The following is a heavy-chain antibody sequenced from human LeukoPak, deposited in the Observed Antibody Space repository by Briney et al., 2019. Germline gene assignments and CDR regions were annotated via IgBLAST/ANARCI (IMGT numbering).Heavy chain of an antibody. Sequence: SETLSLTCTVSGGSISSSSYYWGWIRQPPGKGLEWIGSIYYSGSTYYNPSLKSRVTISVDTSKNQFSLKLSSVTAADTAVYYCARDPYYYDSSGYNSFDYWGQGTLVTVSS. CDR2: IYYSGST. V-gene: IGHV4-39*07. J-gene: IGHJ4*02. D-gene: IGHD3-22*01. CDR3: ARDPYYYDSSGYNSFDY. CDR1: GGSISSSSYY.